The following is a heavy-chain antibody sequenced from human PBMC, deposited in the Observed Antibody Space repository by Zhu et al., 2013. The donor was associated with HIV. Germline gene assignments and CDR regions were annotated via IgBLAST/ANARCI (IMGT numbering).Heavy chain of an antibody. CDR2: INPKSGGT. CDR3: TRGGAFDY. V-gene: IGHV1-2*02. Sequence: QVHLVQSGAEVKEPGASVKVPCKASGYTFSAYYMHWVRQVSGQRLEWMGWINPKSGGTNYAQKFQGRVTMTRDASITTAYMDLIRLESDDTAVYFCTRGGAFDYWGQGALLTVSS. CDR1: GYTFSAYY. J-gene: IGHJ4*02.